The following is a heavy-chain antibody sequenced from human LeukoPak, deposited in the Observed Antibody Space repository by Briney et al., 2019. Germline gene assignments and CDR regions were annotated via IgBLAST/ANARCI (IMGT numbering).Heavy chain of an antibody. J-gene: IGHJ4*02. CDR1: GGSISSSSHY. CDR3: ARGGYATRQGFDY. Sequence: SETLSLTCTVSGGSISSSSHYWGWIRQPPGKGLEWIGSIYYSGSTYYNPSLKSRVTISVDTSKNQFSLKLSSVTAADTAVYYCARGGYATRQGFDYWGQGTLVTVSS. V-gene: IGHV4-39*07. D-gene: IGHD5-12*01. CDR2: IYYSGST.